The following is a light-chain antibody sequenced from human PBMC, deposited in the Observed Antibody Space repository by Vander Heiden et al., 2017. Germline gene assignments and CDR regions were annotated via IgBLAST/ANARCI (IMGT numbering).Light chain of an antibody. CDR2: KAS. CDR3: QQYNNYRT. V-gene: IGKV1-5*03. J-gene: IGKJ1*01. Sequence: DAQLPQSTPTLSAAVADRVTITCRASQSISRWFAWYQQKPGKAPKLLIYKASTLHSGVPSRFSGSGSGTEFTLTISSLQPDDFATYYCQQYNNYRTFGQGTKVEIK. CDR1: QSISRW.